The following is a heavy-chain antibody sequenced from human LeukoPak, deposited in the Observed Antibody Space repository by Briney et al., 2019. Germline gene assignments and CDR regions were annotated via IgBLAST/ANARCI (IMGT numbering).Heavy chain of an antibody. CDR1: GGSFNGYS. J-gene: IGHJ3*02. CDR2: INHSGST. D-gene: IGHD3-22*01. Sequence: PSETLSLTCAVYGGSFNGYSWSWIRQPPGKGLGWIGEINHSGSTNYNPSLKSRVTISVDTSKNQFSLKLSSVTAADTAVYYCVRNFDSYNAFDIWGQGTMVTVSS. V-gene: IGHV4-34*01. CDR3: VRNFDSYNAFDI.